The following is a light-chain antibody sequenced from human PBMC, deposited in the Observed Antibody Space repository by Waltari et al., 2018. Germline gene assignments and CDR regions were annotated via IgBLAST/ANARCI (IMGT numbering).Light chain of an antibody. J-gene: IGLJ6*01. V-gene: IGLV2-11*01. CDR3: CSYRSGGTLV. CDR2: DVT. Sequence: QAALPQPPSVSRSLGQSVTIPCPGTSSDLGGYSYVSWYQQHPGTAPIVLIYDVTKRPSGVSDRFSGSKSGNTASLTISGLQAEDEADYYCCSYRSGGTLVFGSGTKLTVL. CDR1: SSDLGGYSY.